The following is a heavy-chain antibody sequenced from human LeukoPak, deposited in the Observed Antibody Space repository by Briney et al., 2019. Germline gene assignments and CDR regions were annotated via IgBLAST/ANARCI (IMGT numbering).Heavy chain of an antibody. D-gene: IGHD6-13*01. Sequence: ASVKVSCKVSGYTLTELSMHGVRQAPGKGLEWMGGFDPEDGETIYAQKFQGRVTMTEDTSTDTAYMELSSLRSEDTAVYYCATDGYRSSWYYFDYWGQRTLVTVSS. V-gene: IGHV1-24*01. J-gene: IGHJ4*02. CDR3: ATDGYRSSWYYFDY. CDR2: FDPEDGET. CDR1: GYTLTELS.